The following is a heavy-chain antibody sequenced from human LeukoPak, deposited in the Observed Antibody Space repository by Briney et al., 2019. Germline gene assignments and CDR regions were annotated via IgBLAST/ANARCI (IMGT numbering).Heavy chain of an antibody. CDR2: ISGSGGST. J-gene: IGHJ3*02. V-gene: IGHV3-23*01. CDR3: ARDRIVVVPAAMRNDAFDI. D-gene: IGHD2-2*01. CDR1: GFTFSSYA. Sequence: GGSLRLSCAASGFTFSSYAMSWVRQAPGKGLEWVSAISGSGGSTYYADSVKGRFTISRDNSKNTLYLQMNSLRAEDTAVYYCARDRIVVVPAAMRNDAFDIWGQGTLVTVSS.